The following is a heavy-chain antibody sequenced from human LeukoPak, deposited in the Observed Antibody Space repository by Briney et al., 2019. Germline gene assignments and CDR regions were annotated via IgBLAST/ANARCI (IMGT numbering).Heavy chain of an antibody. CDR2: LYYSGST. Sequence: SETLSLTCTVSGGSISSGGHYWSWIRQHPGKGLEWIGYLYYSGSTYYHPSLKSRVTISVDTSKNQFSLKLSSVTAADTAVYYCARENYGSGSYQPTSNWFDPWGQGTLVTVSS. CDR3: ARENYGSGSYQPTSNWFDP. V-gene: IGHV4-31*03. J-gene: IGHJ5*02. CDR1: GGSISSGGHY. D-gene: IGHD3-10*01.